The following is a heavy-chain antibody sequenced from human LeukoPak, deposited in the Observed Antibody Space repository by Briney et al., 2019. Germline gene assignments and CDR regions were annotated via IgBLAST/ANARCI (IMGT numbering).Heavy chain of an antibody. Sequence: PSETLSLTCAVSGASITSSHWWSWARQPPGKGLEWIGEIHDSGTTNYKPSLKSRVTMSLDKSNNQISLNLNSVTAADTAVYYCSRENGAFSPFDYWGQGILVTV. V-gene: IGHV4-4*02. CDR3: SRENGAFSPFDY. J-gene: IGHJ4*02. CDR2: IHDSGTT. D-gene: IGHD2-8*01. CDR1: GASITSSHW.